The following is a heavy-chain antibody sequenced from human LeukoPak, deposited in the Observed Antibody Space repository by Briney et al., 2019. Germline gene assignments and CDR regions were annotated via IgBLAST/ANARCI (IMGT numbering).Heavy chain of an antibody. CDR3: AKGYSSGGGHYYGLDV. CDR1: GFTFSSYA. CDR2: ISGSGGST. D-gene: IGHD5-18*01. Sequence: PGGSLRLSCAASGFTFSSYAMSWVRQAPGKGLEWVSGISGSGGSTNYADSVKGRFTISRDKSKNTMYLQMDSLRAEDTAVYYCAKGYSSGGGHYYGLDVWGRGTTVTVSS. V-gene: IGHV3-23*01. J-gene: IGHJ6*02.